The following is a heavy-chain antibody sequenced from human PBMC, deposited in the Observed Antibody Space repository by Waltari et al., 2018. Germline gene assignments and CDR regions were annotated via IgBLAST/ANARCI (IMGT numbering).Heavy chain of an antibody. V-gene: IGHV3-73*01. CDR3: TSDTSRWDDYYHDY. Sequence: EVQLVESGGALVQPGGSRKLACAASGCVFSDSAMPRVRQASGKGLEWVGRIKSKANNYATTYGASVKGRFTISRDDSHSTVYLQMNSLRTEDTAVYFCTSDTSRWDDYYHDYWGQGTLVTVSS. J-gene: IGHJ4*02. CDR1: GCVFSDSA. D-gene: IGHD1-1*01. CDR2: IKSKANNYAT.